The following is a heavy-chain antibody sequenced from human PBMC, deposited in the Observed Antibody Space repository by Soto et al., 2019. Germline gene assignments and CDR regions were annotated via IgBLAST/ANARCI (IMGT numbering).Heavy chain of an antibody. CDR2: VSSDGSKK. CDR3: ATDGPGKQSLVGYYFDY. Sequence: PGGSLRLSCAAAGFNFSNYGMNWVRQDPGKGLEWVAVVSSDGSKKYYVDSVKGRFTISRDNSKNTLFLQMDSLTGEDTAVYYCATDGPGKQSLVGYYFDYWGQGTSVTVSS. D-gene: IGHD6-19*01. V-gene: IGHV3-30*03. CDR1: GFNFSNYG. J-gene: IGHJ4*02.